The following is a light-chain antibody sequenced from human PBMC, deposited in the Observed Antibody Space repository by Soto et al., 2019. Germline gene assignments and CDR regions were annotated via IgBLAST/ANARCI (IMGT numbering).Light chain of an antibody. CDR3: QQYGSSRWT. J-gene: IGKJ1*01. CDR2: GAS. Sequence: EIVLTQSPGTLSLSPGERATLSCRASQTVRNNYLAWYQQKPGQAPRLFIYGASSRATGIPDRFSGSGSGTDFTLTISRLEPEDFAVYYCQQYGSSRWTFGQGTKVDIK. V-gene: IGKV3-20*01. CDR1: QTVRNNY.